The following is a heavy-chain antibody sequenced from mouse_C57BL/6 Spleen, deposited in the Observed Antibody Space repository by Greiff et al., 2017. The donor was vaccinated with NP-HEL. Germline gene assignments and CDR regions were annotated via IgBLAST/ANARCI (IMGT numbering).Heavy chain of an antibody. CDR2: ISYSGST. CDR1: GYSITSDY. CDR3: ARYSSTMVPYWYFDV. D-gene: IGHD2-1*01. J-gene: IGHJ1*03. V-gene: IGHV3-8*01. Sequence: EVQLVESGPGLAKPSQTLSLTCSVTGYSITSDYWNWIRKFPGNKLEYMGYISYSGSTYYNPSLKSRISITRDTSKNQYYLQLNSVTTEDTATYYCARYSSTMVPYWYFDVWGTGTTVTVSS.